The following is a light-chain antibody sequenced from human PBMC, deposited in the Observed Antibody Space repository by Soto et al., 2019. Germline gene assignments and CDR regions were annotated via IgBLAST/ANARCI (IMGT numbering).Light chain of an antibody. Sequence: QSALTQPPSASGSPGQSVTISCAGTYSDIGDYNYVSWYQQHPDKVPKLIIYEVTKRPSGVPDRFSGSKSGYTASLTVSDLQPADEAVYYCCSYSGTNSNVIFGGGTKLTVL. V-gene: IGLV2-8*01. CDR2: EVT. CDR3: CSYSGTNSNVI. CDR1: YSDIGDYNY. J-gene: IGLJ2*01.